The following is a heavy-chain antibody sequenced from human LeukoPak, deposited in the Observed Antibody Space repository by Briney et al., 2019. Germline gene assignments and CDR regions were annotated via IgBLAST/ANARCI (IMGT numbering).Heavy chain of an antibody. Sequence: PGGSLRLSCAASGFNFRSYWMSWGRQAPGKGLEWVANIKQDGSEKYYVDSVKGRFTISRDKAKNSLYLQMNSLRAEDAAVYYCAREFDYWGQGTLVTVSS. J-gene: IGHJ4*02. CDR3: AREFDY. CDR2: IKQDGSEK. CDR1: GFNFRSYW. V-gene: IGHV3-7*03.